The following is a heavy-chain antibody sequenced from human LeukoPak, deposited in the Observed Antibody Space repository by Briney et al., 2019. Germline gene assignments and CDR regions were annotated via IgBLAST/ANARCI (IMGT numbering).Heavy chain of an antibody. CDR2: ISSSSSYT. J-gene: IGHJ4*02. Sequence: GGSLRLSCAASGFTFSDYYMSWIRQAPGKGLEWVSFISSSSSYTNYADSVKGRFTISRDNAKKSLYLQMNSLRAEDTAVYFCARGGDSSGVYYWGQGTLVTVSS. D-gene: IGHD6-25*01. CDR1: GFTFSDYY. CDR3: ARGGDSSGVYY. V-gene: IGHV3-11*06.